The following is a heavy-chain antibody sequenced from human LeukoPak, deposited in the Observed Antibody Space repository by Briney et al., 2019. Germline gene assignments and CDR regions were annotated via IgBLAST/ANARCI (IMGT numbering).Heavy chain of an antibody. CDR3: ARGGGNYYDSSGYYPHDY. CDR2: IYSDDTT. V-gene: IGHV3-53*01. Sequence: QSGGSLRLSCAASGFTVSSNYITWVRQAPGKGLEWVSVIYSDDTTYCADAVKGRFTISRDNSKNTIYLQMNSLRTEDTAVYYCARGGGNYYDSSGYYPHDYWGQGTLVTVSS. D-gene: IGHD3-22*01. CDR1: GFTVSSNY. J-gene: IGHJ4*02.